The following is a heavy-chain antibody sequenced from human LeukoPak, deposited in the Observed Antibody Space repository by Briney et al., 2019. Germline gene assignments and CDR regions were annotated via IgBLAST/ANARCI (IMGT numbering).Heavy chain of an antibody. V-gene: IGHV1-2*02. J-gene: IGHJ4*02. CDR1: GYTFKDYY. CDR3: ARRSDYGETPDY. D-gene: IGHD4-17*01. Sequence: ASVEVSCKASGYTFKDYYIHWVRQAPGQGFEWMGWINSKSGGTIFAQRFQGRVTMTRDTSITTLYMELSRLTSDDTAVYYCARRSDYGETPDYWGQGTLVTVSS. CDR2: INSKSGGT.